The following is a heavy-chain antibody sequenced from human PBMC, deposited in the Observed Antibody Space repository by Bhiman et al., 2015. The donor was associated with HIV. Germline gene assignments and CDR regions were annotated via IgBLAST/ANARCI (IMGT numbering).Heavy chain of an antibody. Sequence: QVQLVESGGGVVQPGRSLRLSCAASGFTFSSFGMHWVRQAPGKGLEWVAVIWFDGSYKNYADSVKGRFTISRDNSKNTLSLQMNSLRAEDTAVYYCARVGISSGWPSFDYWGQGTLVTVSS. CDR1: GFTFSSFG. J-gene: IGHJ4*02. CDR2: IWFDGSYK. D-gene: IGHD3-22*01. CDR3: ARVGISSGWPSFDY. V-gene: IGHV3-33*01.